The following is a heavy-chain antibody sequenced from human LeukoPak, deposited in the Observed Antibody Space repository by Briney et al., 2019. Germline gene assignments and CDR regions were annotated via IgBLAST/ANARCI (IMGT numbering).Heavy chain of an antibody. J-gene: IGHJ4*02. CDR1: GFTFSNAW. CDR2: IQRKIDGETT. CDR3: TTEEAGGFDN. D-gene: IGHD3-10*01. Sequence: PGGSLRLSCAASGFTFSNAWMSWVRQAPGKGLEWVGRIQRKIDGETTDYVAPVKGRFTISRDDSKNMLYLQMNSLKTEDTAVYYCTTEEAGGFDNWGQGTLVTVSS. V-gene: IGHV3-15*01.